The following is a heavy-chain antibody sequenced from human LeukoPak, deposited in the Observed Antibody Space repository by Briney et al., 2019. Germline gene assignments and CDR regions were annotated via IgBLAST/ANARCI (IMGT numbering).Heavy chain of an antibody. D-gene: IGHD6-19*01. CDR1: GFNFSSYW. CDR2: IDSDGSST. CDR3: TRGTTAEAGIDY. Sequence: GGSLRLSCAASGFNFSSYWMRSVRQAPGKGPVWVAHIDSDGSSTTYGDPAKGRFTISRDNAKKTLYLQMNSLRVEDTAVYYCTRGTTAEAGIDYWGQGTLVTVSS. V-gene: IGHV3-74*01. J-gene: IGHJ4*02.